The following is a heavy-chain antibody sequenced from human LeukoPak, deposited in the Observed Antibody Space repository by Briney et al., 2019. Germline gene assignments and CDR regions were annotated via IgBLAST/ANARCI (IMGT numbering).Heavy chain of an antibody. CDR1: GGSISYYY. J-gene: IGHJ3*02. CDR2: VYYSGST. D-gene: IGHD3-10*01. CDR3: ARDRGSDAFDI. V-gene: IGHV4-59*12. Sequence: SETLSLTCTVSGGSISYYYWSWIRQPPGKGLQWIGYVYYSGSTNYNPSLKSRVTISVDTSKNQFSLKLSSVTAADTAVYYCARDRGSDAFDIWGQGTMVTVSS.